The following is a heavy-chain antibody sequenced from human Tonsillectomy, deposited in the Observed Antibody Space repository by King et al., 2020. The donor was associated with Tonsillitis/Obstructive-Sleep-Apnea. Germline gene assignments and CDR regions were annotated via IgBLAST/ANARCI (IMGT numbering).Heavy chain of an antibody. D-gene: IGHD6-19*01. Sequence: VQLQESGPGLVKPSETLSLTCTVSGGSISSYYWSWIRQPPGKGLEWIGYIYYSGSTNYNPSLKSRVTISVDTSKNQFSLKLSSVTAADTAVYYCASLGYSSGRYSFDYWGQGTLVTVSS. CDR2: IYYSGST. CDR3: ASLGYSSGRYSFDY. V-gene: IGHV4-59*08. CDR1: GGSISSYY. J-gene: IGHJ4*02.